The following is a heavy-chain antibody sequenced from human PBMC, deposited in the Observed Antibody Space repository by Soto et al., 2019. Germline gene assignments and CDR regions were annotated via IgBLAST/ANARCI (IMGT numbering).Heavy chain of an antibody. Sequence: QVQLVQSGAEVKKPGSSVKVSCKASGGTFSSYAISWVRQAPGQGLEWMGGIIPIFGTANYAQKFQGRVTITADESTSTAYMELSSLRSEDTAVYYCARRKGITGVTPYYYGMDVWGQGTTVTVSS. CDR1: GGTFSSYA. V-gene: IGHV1-69*01. CDR3: ARRKGITGVTPYYYGMDV. CDR2: IIPIFGTA. D-gene: IGHD7-27*01. J-gene: IGHJ6*02.